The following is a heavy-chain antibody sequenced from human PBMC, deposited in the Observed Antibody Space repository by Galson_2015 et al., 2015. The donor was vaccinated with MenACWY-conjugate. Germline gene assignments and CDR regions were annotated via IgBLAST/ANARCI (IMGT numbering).Heavy chain of an antibody. D-gene: IGHD1-26*01. J-gene: IGHJ4*02. CDR2: INPGGSST. Sequence: SLRLSCAPSGFIFNTYWMHWVRHAPGKGLVWVSRINPGGSSTTYADSVKDRFTISRASAKNTLYLQMNSLRPEATAVFSCAKTRGASFYFDSWGQGTLVTVSS. V-gene: IGHV3-74*01. CDR1: GFIFNTYW. CDR3: AKTRGASFYFDS.